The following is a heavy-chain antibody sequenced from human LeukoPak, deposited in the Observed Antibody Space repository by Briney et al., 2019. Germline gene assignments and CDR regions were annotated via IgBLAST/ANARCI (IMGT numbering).Heavy chain of an antibody. CDR1: GGSISSYY. V-gene: IGHV4-59*01. J-gene: IGHJ5*02. Sequence: SETLSLTCTVSGGSISSYYWSWIRQPPGKGLEWIGYIYYSGSTNYNPSLKSRVTISVDTSKNQFSLKLSSVTAADTAVYYCARSPYCSSTSRYDDRPPWGWFDPWGQGTLVTVSS. CDR2: IYYSGST. CDR3: ARSPYCSSTSRYDDRPPWGWFDP. D-gene: IGHD2-2*01.